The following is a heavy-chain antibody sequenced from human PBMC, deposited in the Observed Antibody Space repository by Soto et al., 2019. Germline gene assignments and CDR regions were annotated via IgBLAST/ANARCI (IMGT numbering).Heavy chain of an antibody. CDR2: INSDGTRT. J-gene: IGHJ5*02. Sequence: EVQLVESGGTLVQPGGSLRLSCAASGFTFNTYWMHWVRQAPGKGLVWVSRINSDGTRTTYADSVKGRFTISRDNAKNTAYMQINSLRAEDTAVYYCATVATHSYNWLDPWGQGTLVTVSS. CDR3: ATVATHSYNWLDP. CDR1: GFTFNTYW. V-gene: IGHV3-74*03. D-gene: IGHD5-12*01.